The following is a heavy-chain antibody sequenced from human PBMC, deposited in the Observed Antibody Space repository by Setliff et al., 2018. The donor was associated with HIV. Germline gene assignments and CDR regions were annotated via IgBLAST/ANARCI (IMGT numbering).Heavy chain of an antibody. J-gene: IGHJ4*02. D-gene: IGHD5-18*01. Sequence: PSETLSLTCTVSGGSISSSCYYWGWIRQPPGKGLEWIANIYYSGSTFYNPSLKSRVTMSVDTSKNQFSLKLNSVTAADTAVYFCARAPGYSYSFYFDSWGQGTLVTSPQ. CDR1: GGSISSSCYY. CDR2: IYYSGST. CDR3: ARAPGYSYSFYFDS. V-gene: IGHV4-39*07.